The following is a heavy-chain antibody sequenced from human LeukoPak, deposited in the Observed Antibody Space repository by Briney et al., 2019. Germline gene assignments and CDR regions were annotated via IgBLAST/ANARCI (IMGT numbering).Heavy chain of an antibody. Sequence: ALVKVSCKASGGTFSSYAISWVRQAPGQGLEWMGRINPIFGTANYAQKFQGRVTITTDESTSTAYMELSSLRSEDTAVYYCARGYYDILTGYYTGDYFDYWGQGTLVTVSS. D-gene: IGHD3-9*01. CDR3: ARGYYDILTGYYTGDYFDY. J-gene: IGHJ4*02. V-gene: IGHV1-69*05. CDR1: GGTFSSYA. CDR2: INPIFGTA.